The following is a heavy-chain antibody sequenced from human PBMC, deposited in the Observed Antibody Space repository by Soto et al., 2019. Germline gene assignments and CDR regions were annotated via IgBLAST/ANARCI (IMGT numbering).Heavy chain of an antibody. J-gene: IGHJ4*02. D-gene: IGHD4-17*01. CDR3: ASNHDYGDLRLDD. CDR1: GSTFPGSG. CDR2: ISAYNGNT. V-gene: IGHV1-18*01. Sequence: APLHFSWTSSGSTFPGSGISWVREAPGQGLEWMGWISAYNGNTNYAQKLQGRVTMTTDTSTSTAYMELRSLRSDDTAVYYCASNHDYGDLRLDDGGPGTLVT.